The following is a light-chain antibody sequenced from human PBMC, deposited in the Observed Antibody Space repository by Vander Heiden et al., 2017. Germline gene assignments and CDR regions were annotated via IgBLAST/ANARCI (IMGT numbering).Light chain of an antibody. V-gene: IGKV3-20*01. CDR3: QQYGSSPQT. CDR2: GAS. J-gene: IGKJ2*01. Sequence: EIVLTQSPGTLSLSPGERATLSCRASQSVSGSYLAWYQQKPGQAPRLLIYGASSRATGIPDRCSGSGSGTDFTLTISRLEPEDFAVYYCQQYGSSPQTFGQGTKLEIK. CDR1: QSVSGSY.